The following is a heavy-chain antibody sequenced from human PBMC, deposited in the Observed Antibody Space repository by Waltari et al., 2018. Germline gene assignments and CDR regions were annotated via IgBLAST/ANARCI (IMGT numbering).Heavy chain of an antibody. CDR3: ARENYYDSSGFSVS. Sequence: EVRLVQSGAEVKKPGESLTISCQASGYTFRHYWISWVRHLPGKGLEWMGKIDPADAETNYSPSFQGHVIISADKSSSTASLHWSSLKASDSATYYCARENYYDSSGFSVSWGQGTLVTVSS. V-gene: IGHV5-10-1*03. CDR1: GYTFRHYW. J-gene: IGHJ5*02. D-gene: IGHD3-22*01. CDR2: IDPADAET.